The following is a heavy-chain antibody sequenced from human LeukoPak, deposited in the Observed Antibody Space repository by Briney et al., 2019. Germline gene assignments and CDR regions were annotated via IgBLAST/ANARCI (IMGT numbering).Heavy chain of an antibody. Sequence: GGSLRLSCAASGFTFSSYAMSWVRQAPGKGLEWVSAISGSGGSTYYADSVKGRFTISRDNSKNTLYLQMNSLRAEDTAVYYCARRYYDYVWGSLDPVDVVGYGMDVWGQGTTVTVSS. V-gene: IGHV3-23*01. J-gene: IGHJ6*02. D-gene: IGHD3-16*01. CDR2: ISGSGGST. CDR3: ARRYYDYVWGSLDPVDVVGYGMDV. CDR1: GFTFSSYA.